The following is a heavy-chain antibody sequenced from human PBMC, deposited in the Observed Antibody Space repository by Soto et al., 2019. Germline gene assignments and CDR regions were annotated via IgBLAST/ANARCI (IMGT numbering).Heavy chain of an antibody. V-gene: IGHV4-31*03. CDR1: GGSISSGGYY. D-gene: IGHD2-2*01. CDR2: IYYRGST. Sequence: PSETLSLTCTVSGGSISSGGYYWSWIRQHPGKGLEWIGYIYYRGSTYYNPSLKSRVTISVDTSKNQFSLKLSSVTAADTAVYYCARQLTHSHRKYFDYWGQGTLVTVSS. CDR3: ARQLTHSHRKYFDY. J-gene: IGHJ4*02.